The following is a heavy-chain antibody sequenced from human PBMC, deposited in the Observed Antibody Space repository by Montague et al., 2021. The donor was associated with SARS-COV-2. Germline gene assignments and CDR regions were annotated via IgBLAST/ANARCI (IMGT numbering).Heavy chain of an antibody. V-gene: IGHV4-34*01. Sequence: SETLSLTCAVHGSSSSGYYWNWIRQSPGKGLEWIGVINHGGSTTXTPSLKARLTIPTDTSKNQFSLRLTSVATADPAVYYCARLRDGVVPSPILGVGPYYSYYHMDVWGRGTPVTVSS. J-gene: IGHJ6*03. CDR3: ARLRDGVVPSPILGVGPYYSYYHMDV. CDR2: INHGGST. CDR1: GSSSSGYY. D-gene: IGHD3-10*01.